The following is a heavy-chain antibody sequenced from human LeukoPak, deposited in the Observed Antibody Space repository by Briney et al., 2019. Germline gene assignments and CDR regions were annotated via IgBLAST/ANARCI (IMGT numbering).Heavy chain of an antibody. D-gene: IGHD3-22*01. Sequence: PGGSLRLSCAASGFTFSSYAMSWVRQAPGKGLEWVSAISGSGGSTYYADSVKGRFTISRDNSKNSLYLQMNSLRAEDMAVYYCARDMAYYDSSGYHHWGQGTLVTVSS. V-gene: IGHV3-23*01. CDR3: ARDMAYYDSSGYHH. CDR1: GFTFSSYA. J-gene: IGHJ5*02. CDR2: ISGSGGST.